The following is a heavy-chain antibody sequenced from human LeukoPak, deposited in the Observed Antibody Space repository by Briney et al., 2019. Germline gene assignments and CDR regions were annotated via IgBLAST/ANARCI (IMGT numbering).Heavy chain of an antibody. D-gene: IGHD3-22*01. V-gene: IGHV4-39*07. CDR3: ARVNYYDSSGYAYYFDC. J-gene: IGHJ4*02. CDR1: GGSISSSSYY. CDR2: IYYSGST. Sequence: PSETLSLTCTVSGGSISSSSYYWGWIRQPPGKGLEWIGSIYYSGSTYYNPSLKSRVTISVDTSKNQFSLKLSSVTAADTAVYYCARVNYYDSSGYAYYFDCWGQGTLVTVSS.